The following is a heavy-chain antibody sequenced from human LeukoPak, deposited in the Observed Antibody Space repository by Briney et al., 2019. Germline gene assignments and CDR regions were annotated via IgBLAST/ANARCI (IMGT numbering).Heavy chain of an antibody. V-gene: IGHV4-39*01. D-gene: IGHD3-22*01. CDR3: ARRVESYDSSGYYYGGFDY. CDR1: GGSISSSSYY. J-gene: IGHJ4*02. CDR2: IYYRGSA. Sequence: SETLSLTCTVSGGSISSSSYYWGWIRQPPGKGLEWVGSIYYRGSAYYTPPLTCRVTISVDTSKNQFSLKLSSVTAADTAVYYCARRVESYDSSGYYYGGFDYWGQGTLVTVSS.